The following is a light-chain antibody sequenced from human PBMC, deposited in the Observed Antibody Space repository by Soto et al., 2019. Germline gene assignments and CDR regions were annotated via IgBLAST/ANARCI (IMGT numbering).Light chain of an antibody. Sequence: DLVMTQSPLSLPVNPGEPASFSCRTSQSLLHTNGYKYLDWYLQKPGQSPQLLIYLGSHRASGVPDRFSGSGSGTDFTLKISRVEAEDVGVYFCMQPLHTPWTFGQGTKVDIK. V-gene: IGKV2-28*01. J-gene: IGKJ1*01. CDR1: QSLLHTNGYKY. CDR2: LGS. CDR3: MQPLHTPWT.